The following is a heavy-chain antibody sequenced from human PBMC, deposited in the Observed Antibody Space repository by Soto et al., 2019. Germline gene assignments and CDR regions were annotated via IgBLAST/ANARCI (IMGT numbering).Heavy chain of an antibody. CDR1: GFTFRSFT. V-gene: IGHV3-21*01. D-gene: IGHD6-13*01. CDR3: TRDASRDSSARGWFDP. CDR2: ISSNSAYI. Sequence: NPGGSLRLSCAASGFTFRSFTMNWVRQAPGKGLEWVPTISSNSAYIYYTDAPRGRFTISRDNAKNSLHLQMNSLRAEDTAVYYCTRDASRDSSARGWFDPWGPGTLVTVSS. J-gene: IGHJ5*02.